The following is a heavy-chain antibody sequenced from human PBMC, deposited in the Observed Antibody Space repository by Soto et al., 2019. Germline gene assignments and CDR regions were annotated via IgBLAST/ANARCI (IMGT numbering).Heavy chain of an antibody. D-gene: IGHD1-1*01. CDR2: IYATGTT. CDR1: GASISGYY. V-gene: IGHV4-4*07. CDR3: VRDGTKTLRDWFDP. Sequence: SETLSLTCTVSGASISGYYWSWIRKSAGKGLEWIGRIYATGTTDYNPSLKSRVMMSVDTSKKQFSLRLRSVTAADTAVYYCVRDGTKTLRDWFDPWGQGISVTVPQ. J-gene: IGHJ5*02.